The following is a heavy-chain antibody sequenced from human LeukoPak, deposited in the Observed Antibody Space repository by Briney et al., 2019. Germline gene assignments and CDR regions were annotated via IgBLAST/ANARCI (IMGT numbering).Heavy chain of an antibody. CDR3: AVASGDFYWYFDL. CDR1: GYTFTGYY. Sequence: GASVKVSCMASGYTFTGYYMHWVRQAPGQGLEWMGWINPNSGGTNYPEKFQGRVTMTRDTSISTAYMELSRLTSDDTAVYYCAVASGDFYWYFDLWGRGTLVTASS. J-gene: IGHJ2*01. CDR2: INPNSGGT. D-gene: IGHD1-26*01. V-gene: IGHV1-2*02.